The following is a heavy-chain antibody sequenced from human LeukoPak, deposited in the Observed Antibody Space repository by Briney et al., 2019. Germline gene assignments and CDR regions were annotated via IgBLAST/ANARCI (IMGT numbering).Heavy chain of an antibody. CDR3: VRFRLYGSGSYHDY. D-gene: IGHD3-10*01. J-gene: IGHJ4*02. CDR2: IGTAGDT. Sequence: GGSLRLSCAASGFTFSGDDMHWVRQATGKGLEWVSGIGTAGDTYYSGSVQGRFTISRENARNSLYLQMNSLRAGDTAVYYCVRFRLYGSGSYHDYWGQGTLVTVSS. V-gene: IGHV3-13*01. CDR1: GFTFSGDD.